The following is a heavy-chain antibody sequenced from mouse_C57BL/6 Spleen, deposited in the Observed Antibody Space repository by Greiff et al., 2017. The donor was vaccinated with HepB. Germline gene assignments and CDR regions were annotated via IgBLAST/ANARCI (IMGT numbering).Heavy chain of an antibody. V-gene: IGHV1-50*01. D-gene: IGHD1-1*01. J-gene: IGHJ1*03. Sequence: VQLQQPGAELVKPGASVKLSCKASGYTFTSYWMQWVKQRPGQGLEWIGEIDPSDSYTNYNQKFKGKATLTVDTSSSTAYMQLSSLTSEDSAVYYCARYYYGSRGYFDVWGTGTTVTVSS. CDR3: ARYYYGSRGYFDV. CDR1: GYTFTSYW. CDR2: IDPSDSYT.